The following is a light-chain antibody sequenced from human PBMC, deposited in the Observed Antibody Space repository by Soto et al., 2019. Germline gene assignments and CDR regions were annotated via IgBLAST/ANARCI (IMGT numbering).Light chain of an antibody. Sequence: QSALTQPASVSGSPGQSITISCTGTSSDVGGYNYVSWYQQHPGKAPKLMIYEVSNRPLGVSNRFSGYKSGNTASLTISGLQAEDEADYYCSSYTSSSTPYVFGTGTKVTVL. J-gene: IGLJ1*01. CDR1: SSDVGGYNY. CDR3: SSYTSSSTPYV. CDR2: EVS. V-gene: IGLV2-14*01.